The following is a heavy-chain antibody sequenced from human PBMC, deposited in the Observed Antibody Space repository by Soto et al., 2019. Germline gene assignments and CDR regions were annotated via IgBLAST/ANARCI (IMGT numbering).Heavy chain of an antibody. CDR2: IWYDGTQK. V-gene: IGHV3-33*01. J-gene: IGHJ4*02. D-gene: IGHD4-17*01. CDR3: ARAGGTTVTGLGHCVS. CDR1: GFTFTTYS. Sequence: QVQLEESGGGVVQPGRSLRLSCAASGFTFTTYSMHWVRQPPGKGLEWLAAIWYDGTQKYYADSVKGRFIISRDNSKKTLYLEMNSLRAEDAAVYYCARAGGTTVTGLGHCVSWGQGTLVIVSS.